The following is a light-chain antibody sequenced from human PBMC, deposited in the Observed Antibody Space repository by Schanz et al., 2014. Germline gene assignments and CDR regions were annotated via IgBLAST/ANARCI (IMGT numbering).Light chain of an antibody. CDR1: ESITRW. CDR3: QHYSDYPWT. CDR2: DAS. V-gene: IGKV1-5*01. Sequence: IEMTQSPSTLSASLGSSVTITCRASESITRWLAWYQQKPGAAPKVLIYDASSLASGVPSRFSGSGSGTYFTLTITSLQPDDFATYYCQHYSDYPWTFGQGTKVDIK. J-gene: IGKJ1*01.